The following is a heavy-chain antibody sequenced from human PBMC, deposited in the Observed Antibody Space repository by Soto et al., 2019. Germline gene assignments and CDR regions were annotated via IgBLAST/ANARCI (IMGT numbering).Heavy chain of an antibody. CDR2: IYPGDSDT. V-gene: IGHV5-51*01. Sequence: GESLKISCKGSGYSFTSYWIGWVRQMPGKGLEWMGIIYPGDSDTRYSPSFQGQVTISADKSISTAYLQWSSLKASNTAMYYCARRYYYDSTTYSPFDHWGQGTLVTVSS. CDR3: ARRYYYDSTTYSPFDH. D-gene: IGHD3-22*01. CDR1: GYSFTSYW. J-gene: IGHJ4*02.